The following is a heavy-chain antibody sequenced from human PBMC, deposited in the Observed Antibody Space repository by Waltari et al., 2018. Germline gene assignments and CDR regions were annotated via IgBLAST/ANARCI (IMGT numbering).Heavy chain of an antibody. V-gene: IGHV4-39*01. CDR3: ARHQAEYSSPLGY. D-gene: IGHD6-6*01. CDR2: TSYSVIT. Sequence: QLQLQESGPGLVKPSATLSLTCTVSGGSITTTNYYWGWIRQPPGKGLESIASTSYSVITYYNPSLKSRVTISLELSKNQFSLNLRSVTAADTAVYYCARHQAEYSSPLGYWGQGTLVIVSS. CDR1: GGSITTTNYY. J-gene: IGHJ4*02.